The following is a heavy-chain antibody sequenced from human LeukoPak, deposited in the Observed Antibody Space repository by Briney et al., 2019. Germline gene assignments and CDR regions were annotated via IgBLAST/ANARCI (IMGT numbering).Heavy chain of an antibody. D-gene: IGHD3-3*01. CDR1: GGSFSGYY. CDR2: INHSGST. CDR3: ARLGALRSLEHTYYYGMDV. Sequence: SETLSLTCAVYGGSFSGYYWSWIRQPPGKGLEWIGEINHSGSTNYNPSLKSRVTISVDTSKNQFSLKLSSVTAADTAVYYCARLGALRSLEHTYYYGMDVWGQGTTVTVSS. J-gene: IGHJ6*02. V-gene: IGHV4-34*01.